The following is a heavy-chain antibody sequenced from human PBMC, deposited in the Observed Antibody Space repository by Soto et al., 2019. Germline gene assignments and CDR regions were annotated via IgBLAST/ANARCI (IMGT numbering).Heavy chain of an antibody. CDR1: DGSISSSNW. CDR2: IYHSGNT. V-gene: IGHV4-4*02. Sequence: QVQLQESGPGLVKPSGTLSLTCAVSDGSISSSNWWSWVRQPPGKGLEWIGDIYHSGNTNYNPSLKSRVTMAVDKSRNQFSLKLSSVTAADTAVYYCARRWGEGRVDYWGQGTLVTVSS. CDR3: ARRWGEGRVDY. J-gene: IGHJ4*02. D-gene: IGHD3-10*01.